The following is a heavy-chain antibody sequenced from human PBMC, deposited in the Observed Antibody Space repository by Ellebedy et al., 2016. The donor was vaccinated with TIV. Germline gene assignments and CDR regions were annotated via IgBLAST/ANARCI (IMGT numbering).Heavy chain of an antibody. D-gene: IGHD5-12*01. CDR3: ARGGYGAHDDY. V-gene: IGHV1-18*01. Sequence: AASVKVSCKASGYSFTRYGISWVRQAPGQGLEWMGWISAYNGNTVYAQKFQGRVTLTTDTSTTSAYMELLSLTSDDTAVYYCARGGYGAHDDYWGQGTLVTVSS. CDR2: ISAYNGNT. J-gene: IGHJ4*02. CDR1: GYSFTRYG.